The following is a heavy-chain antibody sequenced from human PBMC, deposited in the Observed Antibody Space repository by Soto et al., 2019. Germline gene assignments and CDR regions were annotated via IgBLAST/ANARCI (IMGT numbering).Heavy chain of an antibody. J-gene: IGHJ1*01. CDR1: GGTFSSYA. V-gene: IGHV1-69*01. CDR3: XRDDGGEGDQAEYFQH. D-gene: IGHD3-10*01. Sequence: QVQLVQSGAEVKKPGSSVKVSCKASGGTFSSYAISWVRQAPGQGLEWMGGIIPIFGTANYAQKFQGRVTITADESTSTAYMELSSLRSEDTAVYXXXRDDGGEGDQAEYFQHWGQGTLVTVSS. CDR2: IIPIFGTA.